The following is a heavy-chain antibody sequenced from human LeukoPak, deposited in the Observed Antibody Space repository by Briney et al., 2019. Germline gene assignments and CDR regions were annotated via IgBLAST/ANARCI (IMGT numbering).Heavy chain of an antibody. Sequence: PGGSLRLSCAASGFTFSIHWMSWVRQAPGKGLEWVASIKPDGSEKYYVDSVKGRFTISRDSAKSSLYLQMNTLRAEDTAVYSCARDRGSSGWYEFDYWGQGTLGTVSS. CDR2: IKPDGSEK. CDR1: GFTFSIHW. V-gene: IGHV3-7*01. D-gene: IGHD6-19*01. J-gene: IGHJ4*02. CDR3: ARDRGSSGWYEFDY.